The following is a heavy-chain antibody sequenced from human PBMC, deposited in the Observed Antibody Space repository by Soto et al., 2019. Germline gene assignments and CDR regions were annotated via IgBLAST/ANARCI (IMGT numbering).Heavy chain of an antibody. CDR1: GGTCSSYG. CDR3: ARDLTGSDAFDI. CDR2: ISYDGSNK. J-gene: IGHJ3*02. D-gene: IGHD7-27*01. Sequence: AGGSLRLSCAASGGTCSSYGMRWVRQATGKGLEWVAVISYDGSNKYYADSVKGRFTISRDNSKNTLYLQMNSLRAEDTAVYYCARDLTGSDAFDIWGQGTMVTVSS. V-gene: IGHV3-30*03.